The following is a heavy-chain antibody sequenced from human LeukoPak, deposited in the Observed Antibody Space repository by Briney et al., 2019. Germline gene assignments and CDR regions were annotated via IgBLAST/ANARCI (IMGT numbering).Heavy chain of an antibody. V-gene: IGHV4-4*07. J-gene: IGHJ6*03. Sequence: SETLSLTCTVSDGSISSYYWSWIRQPAGKGLEWIGRIHTSGSTNYNPSLKGRVTMSADTSKNQFSLKLSSVTAADTAVYYCARETVSTDYYYYYYMDVWAKGPRSPSP. CDR2: IHTSGST. D-gene: IGHD2/OR15-2a*01. CDR1: DGSISSYY. CDR3: ARETVSTDYYYYYYMDV.